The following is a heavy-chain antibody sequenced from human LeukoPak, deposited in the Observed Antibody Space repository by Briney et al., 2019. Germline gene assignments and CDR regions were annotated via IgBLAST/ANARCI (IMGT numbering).Heavy chain of an antibody. J-gene: IGHJ4*02. CDR2: ISAYNGNT. V-gene: IGHV1-18*01. CDR1: GGTFSSYA. Sequence: ASVKVSCKAYGGTFSSYAISWVRQAPGQGLEWMGWISAYNGNTNYAQKLQGRVTMTTDTSTSTAYMELRSLRSDDTAVYYCARDLGYCSSTSCYTFGDYWGQGTLVTVSS. D-gene: IGHD2-2*02. CDR3: ARDLGYCSSTSCYTFGDY.